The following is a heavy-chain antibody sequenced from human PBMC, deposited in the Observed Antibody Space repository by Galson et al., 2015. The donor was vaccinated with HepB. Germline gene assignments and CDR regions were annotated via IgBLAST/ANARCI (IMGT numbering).Heavy chain of an antibody. CDR2: IISMFGAT. D-gene: IGHD3-22*01. V-gene: IGHV1-69*06. J-gene: IGHJ3*01. Sequence: SVKVSCKASGDTFSSYAISWVRQAPGQGLEWMGGIISMFGATNYAQNFQGRVTITADRSTSTAYMELGRLRSEDTAIYYCARYYYDTSPWGAFDLWGQGTMVTVSS. CDR3: ARYYYDTSPWGAFDL. CDR1: GDTFSSYA.